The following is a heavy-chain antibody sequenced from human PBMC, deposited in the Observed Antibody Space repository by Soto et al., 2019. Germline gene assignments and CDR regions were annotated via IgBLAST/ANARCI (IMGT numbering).Heavy chain of an antibody. CDR2: ISSSGSTI. Sequence: GGSLRLSCAASGFTFISYEMNWGRQAPGKGLEWVSYISSSGSTIYYADSVKGRFTISRDNAKNSLYLQMNSLRAEDTAVYYCARDEESGLYYYYYYGMDVWGQGTTVTVSS. CDR3: ARDEESGLYYYYYYGMDV. CDR1: GFTFISYE. D-gene: IGHD5-12*01. J-gene: IGHJ6*02. V-gene: IGHV3-48*03.